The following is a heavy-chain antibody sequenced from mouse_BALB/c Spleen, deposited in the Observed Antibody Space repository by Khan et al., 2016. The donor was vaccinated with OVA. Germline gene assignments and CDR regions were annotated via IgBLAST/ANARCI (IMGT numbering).Heavy chain of an antibody. J-gene: IGHJ1*01. D-gene: IGHD3-3*01. V-gene: IGHV9-1*02. CDR3: ARGDSYWYFDV. CDR1: GYTFTNYG. CDR2: INTYTGEP. Sequence: QIQLVQSGPELKKPRETVKISCKASGYTFTNYGMNWVKQAPGKGLKWMGWINTYTGEPTYTDDFKGRFAFSLETSASTAYLQINNLKNEDMATYFCARGDSYWYFDVWGAGTTVTVSS.